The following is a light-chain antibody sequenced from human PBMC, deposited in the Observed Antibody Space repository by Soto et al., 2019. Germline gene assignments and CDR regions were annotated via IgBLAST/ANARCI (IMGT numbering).Light chain of an antibody. J-gene: IGKJ5*01. Sequence: EIVFTQSPATLSLSPGERATLSCRASQSVSSYLAWYQQKPGQAPRLLIYDASNRATGIPARFSGSGSGTDFTLIINRLEPEDVAIYYCQQYGGSPRITFGQGTRLEI. CDR2: DAS. CDR3: QQYGGSPRIT. CDR1: QSVSSY. V-gene: IGKV3-11*01.